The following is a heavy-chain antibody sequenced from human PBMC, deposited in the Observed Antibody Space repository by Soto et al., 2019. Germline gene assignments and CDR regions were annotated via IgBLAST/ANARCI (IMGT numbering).Heavy chain of an antibody. Sequence: PGGSLRLSCAASGFTFSSFSMSWVRQAPGKGLEWVSGISASGGSTYYADSVKGRFTISRDKSKNTLYLQMNSLRADDTAVYYCARYAYRDYVSFDYWGQGTLVTVSS. J-gene: IGHJ4*02. D-gene: IGHD4-17*01. CDR2: ISASGGST. CDR1: GFTFSSFS. CDR3: ARYAYRDYVSFDY. V-gene: IGHV3-23*01.